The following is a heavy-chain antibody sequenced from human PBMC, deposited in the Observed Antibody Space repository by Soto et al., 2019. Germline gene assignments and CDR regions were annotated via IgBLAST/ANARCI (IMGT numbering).Heavy chain of an antibody. Sequence: ASGKVSCKGSCYTFIRYGISLFRHAPGQGLEWMGWISTHNGNTYYAQNFQGRVTMTSDTPTSTAYMELRSLRSDDTAFYYCVRDEISSAGLDTWGQGTLVTVSS. CDR1: CYTFIRYG. CDR3: VRDEISSAGLDT. CDR2: ISTHNGNT. V-gene: IGHV1-18*01. J-gene: IGHJ5*02.